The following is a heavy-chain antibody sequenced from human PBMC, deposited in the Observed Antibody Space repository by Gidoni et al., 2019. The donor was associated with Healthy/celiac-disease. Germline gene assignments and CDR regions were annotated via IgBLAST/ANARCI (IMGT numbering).Heavy chain of an antibody. J-gene: IGHJ4*02. Sequence: EVQLVESGGGLVQPGGSLRLSCAASGFTFSSYWMSWVRQAPGKGLEWVANIKQDGSEKYYVDSVKGRFTISRDNAKNSLYLQMNSLRAEDTAVYYCARDSRLSSSWDDDYFDYWGQGTLVTVSS. CDR1: GFTFSSYW. D-gene: IGHD6-13*01. CDR2: IKQDGSEK. V-gene: IGHV3-7*01. CDR3: ARDSRLSSSWDDDYFDY.